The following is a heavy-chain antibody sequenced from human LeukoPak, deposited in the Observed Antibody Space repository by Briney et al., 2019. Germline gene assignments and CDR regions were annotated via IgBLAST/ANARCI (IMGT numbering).Heavy chain of an antibody. CDR1: GFTFSSYS. Sequence: GGSLRLSCAASGFTFSSYSMNWVRQAPGKGLEWVSSISSSSSYIYYADSVKGRFTISRDNAKNSLYLQMNSLRAEDTAVYYCARGNDYGDYVPVDCWGQGTLVTVSS. J-gene: IGHJ4*02. CDR3: ARGNDYGDYVPVDC. D-gene: IGHD4-17*01. V-gene: IGHV3-21*01. CDR2: ISSSSSYI.